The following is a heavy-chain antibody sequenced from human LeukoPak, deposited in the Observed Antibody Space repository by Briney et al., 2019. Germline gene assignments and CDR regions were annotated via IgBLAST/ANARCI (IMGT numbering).Heavy chain of an antibody. V-gene: IGHV3-33*01. D-gene: IGHD4-23*01. CDR3: ARDEAHGGNPYLDVFAI. CDR1: GFTFSSYG. J-gene: IGHJ3*02. CDR2: IWYDGSNE. Sequence: GRSLRLSCTASGFTFSSYGMHWVRQAPGKGLEGVALIWYDGSNEYYADSVKGRFTISRDNSKNTLYLQMNSLRVEDTAVYYCARDEAHGGNPYLDVFAIWGQGTMVTVSS.